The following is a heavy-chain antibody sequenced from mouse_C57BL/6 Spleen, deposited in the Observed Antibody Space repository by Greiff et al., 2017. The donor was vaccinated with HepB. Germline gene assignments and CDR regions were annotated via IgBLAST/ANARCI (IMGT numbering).Heavy chain of an antibody. CDR3: ARRTGDWYFDV. Sequence: EVQGVESGGGLVQPGESLKLSCEANEYEFPSHDMSWVRKTPEKRLELVAAINSDGGSTYYPDTMERRITISRDNTKKTLYLQMSSLRSEDTALYYCARRTGDWYFDVWGTGTTVTVSS. D-gene: IGHD4-1*01. V-gene: IGHV5-2*01. CDR1: EYEFPSHD. J-gene: IGHJ1*03. CDR2: INSDGGST.